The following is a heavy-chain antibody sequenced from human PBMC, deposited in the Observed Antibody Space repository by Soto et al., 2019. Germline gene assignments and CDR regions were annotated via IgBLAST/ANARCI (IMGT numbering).Heavy chain of an antibody. J-gene: IGHJ3*02. CDR1: GFTFSSYA. V-gene: IGHV3-23*01. D-gene: IGHD3-22*01. Sequence: GGSLRLSCAASGFTFSSYAMSWVRQAPGKGLEWVSAISGSGGSTYYADSVKGRFTISRDNSKNTLYLQMNSLRAEDTAVYYCAKDSMNYDSSGYDSLDAFDIWGQGTMVTVSS. CDR3: AKDSMNYDSSGYDSLDAFDI. CDR2: ISGSGGST.